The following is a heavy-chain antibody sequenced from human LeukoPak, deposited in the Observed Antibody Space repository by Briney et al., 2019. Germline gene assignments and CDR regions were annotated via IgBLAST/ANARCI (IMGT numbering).Heavy chain of an antibody. Sequence: GGSLRLFCAASGFTFSSYGMSWVRQAPGKGLEWVSGINWNGGSTGYADSVKGRFTISRDNAKNSLYLQMNSLRAEDTALYYCARILGVPRPDYYYDSSGEFDYWGQGTLVTVSS. CDR3: ARILGVPRPDYYYDSSGEFDY. J-gene: IGHJ4*02. CDR1: GFTFSSYG. D-gene: IGHD3-22*01. V-gene: IGHV3-20*04. CDR2: INWNGGST.